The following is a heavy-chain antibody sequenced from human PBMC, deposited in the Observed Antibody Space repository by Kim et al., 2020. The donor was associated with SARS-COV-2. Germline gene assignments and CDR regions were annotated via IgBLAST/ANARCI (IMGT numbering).Heavy chain of an antibody. D-gene: IGHD3-22*01. CDR2: IKQDGSEK. V-gene: IGHV3-7*01. Sequence: GGSLRLSCAASGFTFSSYWMSWVRQAPGKGLEWVANIKQDGSEKYYVDSVKGRFTISRDNAKNSLYLQMNSLRAEDTAVYYCARVAYDSSGYYYERGYFDYWGQGTLVTVSS. CDR3: ARVAYDSSGYYYERGYFDY. J-gene: IGHJ4*02. CDR1: GFTFSSYW.